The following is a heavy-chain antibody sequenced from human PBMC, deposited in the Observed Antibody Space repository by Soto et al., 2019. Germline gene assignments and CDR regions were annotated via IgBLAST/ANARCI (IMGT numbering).Heavy chain of an antibody. Sequence: TLSLTCAVYGGSFSGYFWSWIRQPPGKGLEWIGDINHRRSTNYNPSLKSRVTISVDTSKNQFSLNVTSVTAADTGVYYCARGGYCSSATCDAGMTRNKFDPWGQGTLVTVSS. D-gene: IGHD2-2*01. CDR1: GGSFSGYF. J-gene: IGHJ5*02. CDR2: INHRRST. CDR3: ARGGYCSSATCDAGMTRNKFDP. V-gene: IGHV4-34*01.